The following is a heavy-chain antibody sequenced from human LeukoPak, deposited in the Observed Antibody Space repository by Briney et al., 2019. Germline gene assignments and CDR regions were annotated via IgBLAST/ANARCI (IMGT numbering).Heavy chain of an antibody. D-gene: IGHD6-13*01. V-gene: IGHV3-23*01. CDR2: ISGSGGST. CDR3: ATNSSRGVFDY. J-gene: IGHJ4*02. CDR1: GFTFSSYA. Sequence: GGSLRLSCAASGFTFSSYAMSWVRQAPGKGLEWVSAISGSGGSTYYADSVKGQFTISRDNSKNTLYLQMNSLRAEDTAVYYCATNSSRGVFDYWGQGTLVTVSS.